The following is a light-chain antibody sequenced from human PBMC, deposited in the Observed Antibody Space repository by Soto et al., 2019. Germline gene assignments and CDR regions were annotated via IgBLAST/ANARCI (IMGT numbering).Light chain of an antibody. CDR3: QHYINWPRT. CDR2: GAS. V-gene: IGKV3-15*01. Sequence: EVVMTQSPATLSVSPGEGATLSCRASQSVSNHLAWYQQRPGQAPRVLIYGASTRAIGIPARFSGSRSGTEFTLTISSLQSEDFALYYCQHYINWPRTFGQGTKVEIK. J-gene: IGKJ1*01. CDR1: QSVSNH.